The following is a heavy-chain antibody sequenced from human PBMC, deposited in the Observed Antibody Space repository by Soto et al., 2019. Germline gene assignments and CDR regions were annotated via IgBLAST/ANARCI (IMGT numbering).Heavy chain of an antibody. J-gene: IGHJ5*02. CDR2: IIPIFGTA. CDR3: ARSYYDSSGYYLAWFDP. CDR1: GGTFSSYA. Sequence: GASVKVSCKASGGTFSSYAISWVRQAPGQGLEWMGGIIPIFGTANYAQKFQGRVTITADESTSTAYMELSSLRSEDTAVYYCARSYYDSSGYYLAWFDPWGQGTLVTVSS. V-gene: IGHV1-69*13. D-gene: IGHD3-22*01.